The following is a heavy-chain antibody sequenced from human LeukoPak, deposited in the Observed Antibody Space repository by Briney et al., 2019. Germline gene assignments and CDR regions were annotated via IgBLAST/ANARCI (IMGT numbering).Heavy chain of an antibody. D-gene: IGHD3-22*01. V-gene: IGHV1-2*02. CDR2: INGNSGDT. Sequence: ASVKVSCKASGYTFTGYYMHWVRQAPGQGLEWVGWINGNSGDTSYAQKFQGRVTLTRDTSISTAYMELSRLGSDDTAEYYCASRSSRGYSDAFDIWGQGTMVTVSS. CDR3: ASRSSRGYSDAFDI. J-gene: IGHJ3*02. CDR1: GYTFTGYY.